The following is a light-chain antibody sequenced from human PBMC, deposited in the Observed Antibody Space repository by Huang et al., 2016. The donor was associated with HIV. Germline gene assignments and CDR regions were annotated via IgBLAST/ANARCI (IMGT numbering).Light chain of an antibody. V-gene: IGKV4-1*01. CDR3: QQYYGHHPT. J-gene: IGKJ1*01. CDR1: QSLLYKSTNKNY. Sequence: IVMTQSPDFLSVSLVDRATINCKSRQSLLYKSTNKNYLAWYQQRPGLPPGLVIYWASKRESAISDRFSGSGSGTNFTLTISNLQIEDVAVYYCQQYYGHHPTFGQGTKVE. CDR2: WAS.